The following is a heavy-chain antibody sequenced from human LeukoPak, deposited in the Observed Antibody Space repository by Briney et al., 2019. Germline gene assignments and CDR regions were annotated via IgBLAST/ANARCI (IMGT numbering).Heavy chain of an antibody. Sequence: SETLSLTCTVSGGSISGYYWSWIRQPPGKGLEWIGYIYSSGNTNYNPSLKSRVTISVDTSKNQFSLKLSSVTAADTAVYYWAREVPDTAMVPLWGQGTLVTVSS. CDR2: IYSSGNT. J-gene: IGHJ4*02. V-gene: IGHV4-59*01. CDR3: AREVPDTAMVPL. CDR1: GGSISGYY. D-gene: IGHD5-18*01.